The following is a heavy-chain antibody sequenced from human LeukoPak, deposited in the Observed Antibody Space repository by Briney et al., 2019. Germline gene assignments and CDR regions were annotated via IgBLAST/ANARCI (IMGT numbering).Heavy chain of an antibody. CDR2: IYYSGST. CDR1: GGSFSGYY. V-gene: IGHV4-59*01. CDR3: ASGLYSYGSTTLFD. J-gene: IGHJ4*02. Sequence: KPSETLSLTCAVYGGSFSGYYWSWIRQPPGKGLEWIGYIYYSGSTNYNPSLKSRVTISVDTSKNQFSLKLSSVTAADTAVYYCASGLYSYGSTTLFDWGQGTLVTVSS. D-gene: IGHD5-18*01.